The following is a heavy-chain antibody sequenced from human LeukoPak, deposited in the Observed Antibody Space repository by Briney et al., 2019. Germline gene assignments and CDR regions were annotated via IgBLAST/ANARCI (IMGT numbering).Heavy chain of an antibody. J-gene: IGHJ4*02. CDR1: GFTFSSYA. Sequence: GGSLRLSCAASGFTFSSYAMSWVRQAPGKGLEWVSAISGSGGSTYYADSVKGRFTISRDNSKNTLYLQMTSLRAEDTAVYYCAKSAGEVVVITYFDYWGQGTLVTVSS. CDR3: AKSAGEVVVITYFDY. D-gene: IGHD3-22*01. V-gene: IGHV3-23*01. CDR2: ISGSGGST.